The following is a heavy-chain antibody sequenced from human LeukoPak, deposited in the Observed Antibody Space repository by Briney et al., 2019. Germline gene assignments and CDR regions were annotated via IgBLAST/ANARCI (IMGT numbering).Heavy chain of an antibody. D-gene: IGHD3-22*01. Sequence: ASVKVSCEASGYTFTSYGISWVRQAPGQGLEWMGWISAYNGNTNYAQKLQGRVTMTTDTSTSTAYMELRSLRSDDTAVYYCARDQGPEYYDSSGYYYAFDIWGQGTMVTVSS. V-gene: IGHV1-18*01. CDR3: ARDQGPEYYDSSGYYYAFDI. CDR1: GYTFTSYG. J-gene: IGHJ3*02. CDR2: ISAYNGNT.